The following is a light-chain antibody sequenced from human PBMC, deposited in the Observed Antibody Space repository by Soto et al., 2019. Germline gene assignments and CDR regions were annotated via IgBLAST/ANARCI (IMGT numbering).Light chain of an antibody. CDR3: QQYKNWPPRDN. J-gene: IGKJ2*01. Sequence: EIVMTQSPATLSVSPGETATLSCRASESVSSTLSWYQQKPGQAPRLLIYAASTRATAVPARFSGSGSGTEFTLTISSLQSEDFAVYYCQQYKNWPPRDNFGQGAKLEIK. CDR2: AAS. CDR1: ESVSST. V-gene: IGKV3-15*01.